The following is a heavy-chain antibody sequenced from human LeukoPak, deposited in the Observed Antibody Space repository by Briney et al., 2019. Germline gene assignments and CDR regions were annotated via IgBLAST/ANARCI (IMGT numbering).Heavy chain of an antibody. V-gene: IGHV4-34*01. Sequence: PSETLSLTCAVYGGSFSGYYWSWIRQPPGKGLEWIGEINHSGSTNYNPSLKSRATISVDTAKNQFSLKLSSVTAADTAVYYCARGEATFDPLGQGTLVTVSS. J-gene: IGHJ5*02. CDR1: GGSFSGYY. CDR3: ARGEATFDP. CDR2: INHSGST.